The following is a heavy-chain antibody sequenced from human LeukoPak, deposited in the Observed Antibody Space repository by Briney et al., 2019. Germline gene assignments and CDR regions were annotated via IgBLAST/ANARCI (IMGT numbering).Heavy chain of an antibody. Sequence: GRTLRLSCAASGLTFRSYETNWVCQAPGKGLEWLSYTSSSGTTIYFADSVKGRFTISRDNAKNSLYLQMNSLRTEDTAIYYCAREPGTSSSDAFDIWGEETKVTVSS. CDR3: AREPGTSSSDAFDI. V-gene: IGHV3-48*03. D-gene: IGHD6-6*01. J-gene: IGHJ3*02. CDR1: GLTFRSYE. CDR2: TSSSGTTI.